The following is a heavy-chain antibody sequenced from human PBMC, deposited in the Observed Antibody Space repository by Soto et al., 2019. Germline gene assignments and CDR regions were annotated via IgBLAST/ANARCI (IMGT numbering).Heavy chain of an antibody. V-gene: IGHV3-30-3*01. D-gene: IGHD3-10*01. CDR2: ISYHGSNK. Sequence: QVQLVESGGGVVQPGRSLRLSCAASGFTFTYFAMCWVRQAPGKGLEWVAVISYHGSNKYYADSVKGRFTVSRDNSNNTLFLQMSSLRPEDTAVYYCARDHIPDYLGSGSYFNAFDYWGQGTLVTVSS. J-gene: IGHJ4*02. CDR1: GFTFTYFA. CDR3: ARDHIPDYLGSGSYFNAFDY.